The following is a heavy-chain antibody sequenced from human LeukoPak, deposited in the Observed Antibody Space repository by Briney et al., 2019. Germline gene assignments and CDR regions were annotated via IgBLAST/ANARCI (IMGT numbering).Heavy chain of an antibody. Sequence: ASVKVSCKASGFTFTTSAMQWVRQARGQRLEWIGWIVVGSGNTNYAQKFQERVTITRDMSTSTAYVELSSLRSEDTAVYYCAADSRRTYYDFWSGYWYAFDIWGQGTMVTVSS. CDR3: AADSRRTYYDFWSGYWYAFDI. D-gene: IGHD3-3*01. V-gene: IGHV1-58*02. CDR1: GFTFTTSA. J-gene: IGHJ3*02. CDR2: IVVGSGNT.